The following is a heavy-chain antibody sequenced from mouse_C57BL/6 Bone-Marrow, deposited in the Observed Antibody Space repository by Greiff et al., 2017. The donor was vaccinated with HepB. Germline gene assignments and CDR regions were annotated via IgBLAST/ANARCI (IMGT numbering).Heavy chain of an antibody. D-gene: IGHD3-2*02. J-gene: IGHJ3*01. CDR1: GYTFTDYY. CDR3: AKEESAQATRFAY. Sequence: VQLQQSGPELVKPGASVKISCKASGYTFTDYYMNWVKQSHGKSLEWIGDINPNNGGTSYNQKFKGKATLTVDKSSSTAYMELRRLTSEDSAVYYCAKEESAQATRFAYWGQGTLVTVSA. CDR2: INPNNGGT. V-gene: IGHV1-26*01.